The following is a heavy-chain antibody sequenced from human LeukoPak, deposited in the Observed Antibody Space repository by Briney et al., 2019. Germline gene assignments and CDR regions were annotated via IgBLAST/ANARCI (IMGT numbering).Heavy chain of an antibody. CDR1: GFTLSSYS. CDR2: IRQDGSQI. V-gene: IGHV3-7*01. CDR3: AREKGTMAREMALET. D-gene: IGHD3-10*01. J-gene: IGHJ3*01. Sequence: GGSLRLSCVASGFTLSSYSMNWVRQAPGKGLEWVANIRQDGSQINYMDSVKGRFTISRDNAKNSLYLQMNSLRAEDTAVYYCAREKGTMAREMALETWGQGTMVTVSS.